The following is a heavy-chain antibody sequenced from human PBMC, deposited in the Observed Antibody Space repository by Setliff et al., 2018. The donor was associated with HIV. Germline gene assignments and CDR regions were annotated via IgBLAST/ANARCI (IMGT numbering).Heavy chain of an antibody. CDR1: GFPFSSYT. J-gene: IGHJ6*03. CDR2: ISGSAYNS. Sequence: GGSLRLSCAASGFPFSSYTMSWVRQAPGKGLEWVSAISGSAYNSYSSDSVKGRFTISRDNAKNSVYLQMNSLRAEDTAVYYCARDGGSSPSPVSDYYYYHMDVWGKGTTVTVSS. D-gene: IGHD1-26*01. CDR3: ARDGGSSPSPVSDYYYYHMDV. V-gene: IGHV3-21*01.